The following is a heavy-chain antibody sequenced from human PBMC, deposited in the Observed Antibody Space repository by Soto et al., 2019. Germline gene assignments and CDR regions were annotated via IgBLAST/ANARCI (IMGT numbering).Heavy chain of an antibody. D-gene: IGHD3-22*01. CDR1: GFTFSNYA. CDR2: IGGRATSA. CDR3: AKSRCSDSSGDFYDF. J-gene: IGHJ4*02. Sequence: EVQLLESGGGLVQPGGSLRLSCAASGFTFSNYAMSWVRQAPGKGLEWVSGIGGRATSAYYADYVKGRFAISRDNSYNTLFLHLSSLRAEDTAGYYCAKSRCSDSSGDFYDFWGQGTLVSVSS. V-gene: IGHV3-23*01.